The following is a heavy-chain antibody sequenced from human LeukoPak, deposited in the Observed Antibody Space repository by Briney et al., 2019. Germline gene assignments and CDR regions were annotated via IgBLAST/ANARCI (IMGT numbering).Heavy chain of an antibody. J-gene: IGHJ4*02. CDR3: ASFSGSYSDY. CDR1: GFTFDDYA. Sequence: GGSLRLSCAASGFTFDDYAMHWVRQAPGKGLEWVSGISWNSGSIGYADSVKGRFTISRDNAKNSLYLQMNSLRTEDTAVYYCASFSGSYSDYWGQGTLVTVSS. V-gene: IGHV3-9*01. D-gene: IGHD1-26*01. CDR2: ISWNSGSI.